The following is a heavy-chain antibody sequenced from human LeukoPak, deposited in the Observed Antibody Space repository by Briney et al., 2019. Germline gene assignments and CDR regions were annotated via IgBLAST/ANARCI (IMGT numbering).Heavy chain of an antibody. V-gene: IGHV1-2*02. Sequence: ASVKASCKTSGYSFNDYYLHWVRQAPGQGLEWMGWINPNSGRTNHAPKFQGRVTLTTDTSITTAYMELSSLISGDTALYYCARDSSDILTGYYHFWGQGTLVSVSS. CDR2: INPNSGRT. CDR1: GYSFNDYY. D-gene: IGHD3-9*01. J-gene: IGHJ4*02. CDR3: ARDSSDILTGYYHF.